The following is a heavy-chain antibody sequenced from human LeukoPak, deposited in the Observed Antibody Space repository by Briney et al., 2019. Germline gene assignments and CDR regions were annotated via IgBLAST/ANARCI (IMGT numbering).Heavy chain of an antibody. J-gene: IGHJ5*02. V-gene: IGHV4-59*12. CDR3: ARSITIFGVVSNWFDP. D-gene: IGHD3-3*01. CDR1: GGSINNYC. Sequence: SETLSLTCTVSGGSINNYCWSWIRQPPGKGLELIGYIYYIGSTNYNPSLKSRVTISVDTSKNQFSLKLSSVTAADTAVYYCARSITIFGVVSNWFDPWGQGTLVTVSS. CDR2: IYYIGST.